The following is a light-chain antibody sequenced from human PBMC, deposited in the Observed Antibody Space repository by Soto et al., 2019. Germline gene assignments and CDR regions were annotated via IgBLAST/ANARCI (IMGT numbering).Light chain of an antibody. CDR2: QDS. CDR3: QAWVRSTVV. V-gene: IGLV3-1*01. J-gene: IGLJ2*01. CDR1: KLGDKY. Sequence: SYELTQPPSVSVSPGQTASITCSGDKLGDKYACWYQQKPGQSPVLVIYQDSKRPSGIPERFSGSNSGNTATLTISGTQAMDEADYYCQAWVRSTVVFGGGTKLTVL.